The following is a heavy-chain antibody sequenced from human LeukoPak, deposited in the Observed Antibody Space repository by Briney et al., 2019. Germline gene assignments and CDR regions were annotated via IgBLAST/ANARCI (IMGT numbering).Heavy chain of an antibody. CDR3: ARVWWSHSNFDY. Sequence: PGGSLRLSCSASGFTFSSYWMHWVRQAPGKGLVWVSRINSDGSSTSYADSVKGRFTISRDNAKNSLYLQMNSLRAEDTAVYYCARVWWSHSNFDYWGQGTLVTVSS. D-gene: IGHD2-15*01. V-gene: IGHV3-74*01. CDR1: GFTFSSYW. CDR2: INSDGSST. J-gene: IGHJ4*02.